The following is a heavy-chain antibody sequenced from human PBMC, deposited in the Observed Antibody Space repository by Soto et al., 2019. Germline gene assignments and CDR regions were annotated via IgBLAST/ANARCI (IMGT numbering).Heavy chain of an antibody. Sequence: EVQLVESGGGLVQPGGSLRLSCAASGFTFSSYSMNWVRQAPGKGLEWVSYISSSSSTIYYADSVKGRFTISRDNANNSLYLQMNSLRAEDTAVYYCARDRQYYYGSGPPNFDYWGQGTLVTVSS. CDR2: ISSSSSTI. CDR3: ARDRQYYYGSGPPNFDY. CDR1: GFTFSSYS. J-gene: IGHJ4*02. V-gene: IGHV3-48*01. D-gene: IGHD3-10*01.